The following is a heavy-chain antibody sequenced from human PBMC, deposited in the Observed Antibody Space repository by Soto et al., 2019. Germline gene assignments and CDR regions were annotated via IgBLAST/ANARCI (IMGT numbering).Heavy chain of an antibody. CDR3: ARAGTTMVRGVISGWFDP. CDR2: IYYSGST. D-gene: IGHD3-10*01. Sequence: QVQLQESGPGLVKPSETLSLTCTVSGGSISSYYWSWIRQPPGKGLEWIGYIYYSGSTNYNPSLKSRVTISVDTSKNQISLKLSSVTAADTAVYYCARAGTTMVRGVISGWFDPWGQGTLVTVSS. V-gene: IGHV4-59*01. CDR1: GGSISSYY. J-gene: IGHJ5*02.